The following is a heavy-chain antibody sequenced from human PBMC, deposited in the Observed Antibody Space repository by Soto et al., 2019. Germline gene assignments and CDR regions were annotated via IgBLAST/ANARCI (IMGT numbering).Heavy chain of an antibody. CDR3: ARVVEYYDSSGYWRAFDI. V-gene: IGHV1-46*01. J-gene: IGHJ3*02. CDR2: INPSGGST. Sequence: ASVKVSCKASGYTFTSYYMHWVRQAPGQGLEWMGIINPSGGSTSYAQKFQGRVTMTRDTSTSTVYMELSSLRSEDTAVYYCARVVEYYDSSGYWRAFDIWGQGTMVTVSS. D-gene: IGHD3-22*01. CDR1: GYTFTSYY.